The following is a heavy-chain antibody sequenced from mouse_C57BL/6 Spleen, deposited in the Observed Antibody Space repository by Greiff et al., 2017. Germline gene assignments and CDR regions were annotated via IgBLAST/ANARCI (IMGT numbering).Heavy chain of an antibody. CDR3: ARYSNYEAWFAY. J-gene: IGHJ3*01. D-gene: IGHD2-5*01. CDR2: IYWDDDK. V-gene: IGHV8-12*01. CDR1: GFSLSTSGMG. Sequence: QVTLKESGPGILQSSQTLSLTCSFSGFSLSTSGMGLSWIRQPSGKGLEWLAHIYWDDDKRYNPSLKSRLTISKDTSRNQVFLQITSVATADTATYYCARYSNYEAWFAYWGQGTLVTVSA.